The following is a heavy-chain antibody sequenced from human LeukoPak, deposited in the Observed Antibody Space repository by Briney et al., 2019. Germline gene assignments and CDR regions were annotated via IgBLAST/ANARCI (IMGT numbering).Heavy chain of an antibody. V-gene: IGHV4-59*01. D-gene: IGHD6-19*01. CDR2: SYYSGST. CDR3: ARDLGYSSGWYDY. Sequence: PSETLSLTFTVSGGSISSYYWSWIRKPPGKGLEWIGYSYYSGSTSYNPSLKSRVTISVDTSKNQFSLKMSSVTAADTAVYYCARDLGYSSGWYDYWGQGTLVTVSS. CDR1: GGSISSYY. J-gene: IGHJ4*02.